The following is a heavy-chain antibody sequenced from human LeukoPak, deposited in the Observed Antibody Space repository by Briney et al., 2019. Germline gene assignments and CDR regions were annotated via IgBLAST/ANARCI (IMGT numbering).Heavy chain of an antibody. D-gene: IGHD3-22*01. CDR3: AREGYYDSSGYYPTGVDY. J-gene: IGHJ4*02. CDR2: ISYDGSKQ. V-gene: IGHV3-30*03. Sequence: GGSLRLSCAASGFPFSIYAVHWVRQAPGKGLAWVAVISYDGSKQHYADSVKGRFTISRDNSKNTLYLQMNSLRAEDTAVYYCAREGYYDSSGYYPTGVDYWGQGTLVTVSS. CDR1: GFPFSIYA.